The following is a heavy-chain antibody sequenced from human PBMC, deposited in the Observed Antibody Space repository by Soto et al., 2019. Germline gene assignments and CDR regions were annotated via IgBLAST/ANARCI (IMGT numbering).Heavy chain of an antibody. Sequence: QVHLVQSGAEVKKPWASVKVSCKASGYPFTSYGLTWVRPAPGQGLEWMGWISAHNGNTDYAQKLQGRVIVTRDTSTSTAYMELRSLRSDDTAVYYFGRGRYGDYWGQGALVTVSS. CDR2: ISAHNGNT. CDR1: GYPFTSYG. D-gene: IGHD1-1*01. CDR3: GRGRYGDY. J-gene: IGHJ4*02. V-gene: IGHV1-18*01.